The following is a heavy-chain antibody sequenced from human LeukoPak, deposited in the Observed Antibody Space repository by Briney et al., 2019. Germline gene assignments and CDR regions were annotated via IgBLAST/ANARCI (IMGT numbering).Heavy chain of an antibody. CDR1: GFTVSSNY. D-gene: IGHD3-22*01. CDR2: VYSNDNT. Sequence: QSGGSLRLSCAASGFTVSSNYMSWVRQAPGKGLEWVSVVYSNDNTYYADSVKGRFTISRDNSKNTLCLQMNSLRAEDTAVYYCARGDSSSYSYSTRAEYFQHWGQGTLVTVSS. V-gene: IGHV3-53*01. J-gene: IGHJ1*01. CDR3: ARGDSSSYSYSTRAEYFQH.